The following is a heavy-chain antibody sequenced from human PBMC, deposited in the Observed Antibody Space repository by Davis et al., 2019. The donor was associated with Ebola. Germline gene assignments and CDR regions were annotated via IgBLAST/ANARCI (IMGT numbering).Heavy chain of an antibody. J-gene: IGHJ3*02. CDR2: ISAYNGNT. Sequence: AASVKVSCKASGYTFTSYGISWVRQAPGQGLEWMGWISAYNGNTNYAQKLQGRVTMTTDTSTSTAYMELRSLRSDDTAVYYCARDAFEGPRPYNIVVVVAATDAFDIWGQGTMVTVSS. D-gene: IGHD2-15*01. V-gene: IGHV1-18*01. CDR3: ARDAFEGPRPYNIVVVVAATDAFDI. CDR1: GYTFTSYG.